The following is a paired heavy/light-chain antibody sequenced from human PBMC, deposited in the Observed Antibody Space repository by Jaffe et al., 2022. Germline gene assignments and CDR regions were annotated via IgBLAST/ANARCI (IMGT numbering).Light chain of an antibody. Sequence: DIVMTQSPDSLAVSLGERATINCKSSQSVLYSSNNKNYLAWYQQKPGQPPKLLIYWASTRESGVPDRFSGSGSGTDFTLTISSLQAEDVAVYYCQQYYSTLSITFGQGTRLEIK. V-gene: IGKV4-1*01. CDR1: QSVLYSSNNKNY. CDR2: WAS. CDR3: QQYYSTLSIT. J-gene: IGKJ5*01.
Heavy chain of an antibody. Sequence: QVQLVQSGSELKKPGASVKVSCKASGYTFTSYAMNWVRQAPGQGLEWMGWINTNTGNPTYAQGFTGRFVFSLDTSVSTAYLQISSLKAEDTAVYYCARVPSGCSSTSCYWGAPLYYYYMDVWGKGTTVTVSS. CDR1: GYTFTSYA. J-gene: IGHJ6*03. V-gene: IGHV7-4-1*02. D-gene: IGHD2-2*01. CDR2: INTNTGNP. CDR3: ARVPSGCSSTSCYWGAPLYYYYMDV.